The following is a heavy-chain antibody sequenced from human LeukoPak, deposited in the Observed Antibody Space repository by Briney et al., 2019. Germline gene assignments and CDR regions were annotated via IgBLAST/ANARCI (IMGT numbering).Heavy chain of an antibody. CDR1: GGSISSSSYY. Sequence: SETLSLTCTVSGGSISSSSYYWGWIRQPPGKGLEWIGSIYYSGSTYYNPSLKSRVTISVDTSKNQFSLKLSPVTAADTAVYYCARDIAVAGTGYWGQGTLVTVSS. V-gene: IGHV4-39*07. D-gene: IGHD6-19*01. CDR2: IYYSGST. CDR3: ARDIAVAGTGY. J-gene: IGHJ4*02.